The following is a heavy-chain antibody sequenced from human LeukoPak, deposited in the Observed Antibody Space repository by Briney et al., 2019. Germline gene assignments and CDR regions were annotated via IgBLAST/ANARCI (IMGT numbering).Heavy chain of an antibody. CDR3: TRVGYYDRNGDSIDALYI. CDR2: TRNKAKGHTT. CDR1: GLTLREYY. J-gene: IGHJ3*02. Sequence: GGSLRLLCAVSGLTLREYYIGWVRQAPGGGVEWVGRTRNKAKGHTTEYAASLEGRFNMSRDGSKNSLYLQMNSLKIEDTAVYYSTRVGYYDRNGDSIDALYIWGQGTLVTVSS. V-gene: IGHV3-72*01. D-gene: IGHD3-22*01.